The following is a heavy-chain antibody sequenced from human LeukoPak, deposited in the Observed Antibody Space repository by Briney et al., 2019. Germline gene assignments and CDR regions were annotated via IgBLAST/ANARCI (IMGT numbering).Heavy chain of an antibody. CDR1: GYSSTGYY. Sequence: ASVKVSCKASGYSSTGYYIHWVRQAPGQGLEWMGWINPNSGGTNYAQNFQGRVTMTRDTSITTAYMELSRLRSDDTAVYSCATGYYNSGLRYWGQGTLVTVSS. D-gene: IGHD3-22*01. CDR3: ATGYYNSGLRY. V-gene: IGHV1-2*02. J-gene: IGHJ4*02. CDR2: INPNSGGT.